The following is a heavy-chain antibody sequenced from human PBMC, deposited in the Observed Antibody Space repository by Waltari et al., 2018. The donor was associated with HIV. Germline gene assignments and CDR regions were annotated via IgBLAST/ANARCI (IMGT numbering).Heavy chain of an antibody. CDR1: GYSFTSYW. Sequence: EVQLVQSGAEVKKPGESLKISCKASGYSFTSYWIGWVRQMPGKGLGWMGIIYPGDYDTRYSPSFQGQVTISADKSISTAYLQWSSLKASDTAMYYCATSRSTYYDTGGYFDYWGQGTLVTVSS. CDR2: IYPGDYDT. D-gene: IGHD3-22*01. CDR3: ATSRSTYYDTGGYFDY. V-gene: IGHV5-51*03. J-gene: IGHJ4*02.